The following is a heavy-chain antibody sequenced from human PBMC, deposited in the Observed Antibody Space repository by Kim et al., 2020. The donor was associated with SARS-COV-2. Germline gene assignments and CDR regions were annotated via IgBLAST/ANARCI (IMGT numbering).Heavy chain of an antibody. Sequence: PALKRRGTITVDTSKNQFSLKLSPVTAADTAVYYCARRSMVGYYFDSWGQGTLVTVSS. V-gene: IGHV4-39*01. J-gene: IGHJ4*02. CDR3: ARRSMVGYYFDS. D-gene: IGHD2-15*01.